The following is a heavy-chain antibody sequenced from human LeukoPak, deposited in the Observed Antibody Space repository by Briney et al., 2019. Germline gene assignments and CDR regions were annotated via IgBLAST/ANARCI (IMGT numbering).Heavy chain of an antibody. CDR2: ISSSSSYI. J-gene: IGHJ6*02. V-gene: IGHV3-21*01. CDR3: ARDRPALYGDYYYGMDV. CDR1: GFTFSSYS. D-gene: IGHD4-17*01. Sequence: GGSLRLSCAASGFTFSSYSMNWVRQAPGKGLEWVSSISSSSSYIYYADSVKCRFTISRDNAKNSLYLQMNSLRAEDTAVYYCARDRPALYGDYYYGMDVWGQGTTVTVSS.